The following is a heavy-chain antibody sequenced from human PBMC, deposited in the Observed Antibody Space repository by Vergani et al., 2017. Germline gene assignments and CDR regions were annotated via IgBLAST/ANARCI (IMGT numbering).Heavy chain of an antibody. CDR2: ISWNSGSI. D-gene: IGHD2-15*01. Sequence: EVQLVESGGGLVQPGRSLRLSCAASGFTFDDYAMHWVRQAPGKGLEWVSGISWNSGSIGYADSVKGRFTISRDNAKNSLYLQMNSLRAEDTALYYCAKEVEVVAASRVTLDYWGQGTLVTVSS. J-gene: IGHJ4*02. V-gene: IGHV3-9*01. CDR3: AKEVEVVAASRVTLDY. CDR1: GFTFDDYA.